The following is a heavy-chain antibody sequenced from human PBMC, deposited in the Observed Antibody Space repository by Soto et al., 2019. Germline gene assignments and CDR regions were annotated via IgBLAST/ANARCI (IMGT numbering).Heavy chain of an antibody. Sequence: GGSLRLSCAASGFTFSSYAMHWVRQAPGKGLEWVAVISYDGSNKYYADSVKGRFTISRDNSKNTLYLQMNSLRAEDTAVYYCARDYYDSSGSPYYYYYYGMDVWGQGTTVTVSS. CDR3: ARDYYDSSGSPYYYYYYGMDV. CDR2: ISYDGSNK. D-gene: IGHD3-22*01. V-gene: IGHV3-30-3*01. J-gene: IGHJ6*02. CDR1: GFTFSSYA.